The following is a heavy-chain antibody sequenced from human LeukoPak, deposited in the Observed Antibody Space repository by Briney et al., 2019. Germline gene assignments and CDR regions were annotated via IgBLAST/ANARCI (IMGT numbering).Heavy chain of an antibody. CDR3: ARAFASGIRRALWSGDLL. CDR1: GFTFSSYS. J-gene: IGHJ4*02. D-gene: IGHD3-10*01. Sequence: PGGSLRLSCAASGFTFSSYSMNWVRQAPGKGLEWVSSISSSSSYIYYADSVKGRFTISKDTSKNTLSLQMNSLGVGDTGLYYCARAFASGIRRALWSGDLLRAQGTLVTVSS. V-gene: IGHV3-21*01. CDR2: ISSSSSYI.